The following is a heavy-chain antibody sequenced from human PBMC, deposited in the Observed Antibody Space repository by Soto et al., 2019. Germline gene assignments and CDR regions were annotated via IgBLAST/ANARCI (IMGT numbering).Heavy chain of an antibody. CDR2: IYYSGST. J-gene: IGHJ4*02. V-gene: IGHV4-30-4*01. D-gene: IGHD3-10*01. Sequence: PSETLSLTCTVSGGSISSGDYYWSWIRQPPGKGLEWIGYIYYSGSTYYNPSLKSRVTISVDTSKNQFSLKLSSVTAADTAVYYCARVGLWFGEFTFWGQGTLVTVPS. CDR1: GGSISSGDYY. CDR3: ARVGLWFGEFTF.